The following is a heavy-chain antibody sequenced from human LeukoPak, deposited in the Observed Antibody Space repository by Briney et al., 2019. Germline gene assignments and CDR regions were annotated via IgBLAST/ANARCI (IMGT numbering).Heavy chain of an antibody. J-gene: IGHJ4*02. CDR1: GYSISRGYY. CDR2: VYHTGST. V-gene: IGHV4-38-2*01. Sequence: SGTLSLTCAVSGYSISRGYYWVLIRQPPGKGLEWIGTVYHTGSTYYNPSLDSRVTISVDTSKNEFSLNLKSVTAADTAVYYCARAGWIITSGIDYWGQGALVTVSS. D-gene: IGHD3-10*01. CDR3: ARAGWIITSGIDY.